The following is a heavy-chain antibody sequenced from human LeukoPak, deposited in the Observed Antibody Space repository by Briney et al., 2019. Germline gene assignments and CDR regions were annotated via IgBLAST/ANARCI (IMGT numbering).Heavy chain of an antibody. CDR2: ISSSSSYL. V-gene: IGHV3-21*01. CDR3: ARRCSSTSCFDY. CDR1: GFTFSSYS. J-gene: IGHJ4*02. D-gene: IGHD2-2*01. Sequence: PGGSLRLSCAASGFTFSSYSMNWVRQAPGKGLEWVSSISSSSSYLYYADSVKGRFTISRDNAKNSLYLQMNSLRAEDTAVYYCARRCSSTSCFDYWGQGTLVTVSS.